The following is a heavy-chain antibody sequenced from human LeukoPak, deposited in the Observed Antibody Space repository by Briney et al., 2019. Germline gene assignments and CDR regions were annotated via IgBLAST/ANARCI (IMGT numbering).Heavy chain of an antibody. D-gene: IGHD2-2*01. J-gene: IGHJ4*02. V-gene: IGHV4-4*02. Sequence: SETLSLTCAVSGGSISSSNWWSWVRQPPGKGLEWIGEIYHSGSTNNNPSLKSRVTISVDKSKNQFSLKLSSVTAADTAVYYWARDLGPAAKGFDYWGQGTLVTVSS. CDR3: ARDLGPAAKGFDY. CDR1: GGSISSSNW. CDR2: IYHSGST.